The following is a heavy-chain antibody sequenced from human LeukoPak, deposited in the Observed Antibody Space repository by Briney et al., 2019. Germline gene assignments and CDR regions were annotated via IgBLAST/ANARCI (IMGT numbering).Heavy chain of an antibody. J-gene: IGHJ4*02. V-gene: IGHV3-15*01. CDR1: GFTFSSYS. D-gene: IGHD2-2*01. CDR3: ARGFCSSTNCYQGPFDF. Sequence: GGSLRLSCAASGFTFSSYSMTWVRQAPGKGLEWVGHIKNKTNGGTTDYAAPVKGRFIISRDDSKNTLYLQMNSLRTEDTAVYYCARGFCSSTNCYQGPFDFWGQGTLVTVSS. CDR2: IKNKTNGGTT.